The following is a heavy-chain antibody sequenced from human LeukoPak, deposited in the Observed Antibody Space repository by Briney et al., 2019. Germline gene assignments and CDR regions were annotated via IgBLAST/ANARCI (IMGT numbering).Heavy chain of an antibody. D-gene: IGHD3-22*01. V-gene: IGHV3-30-3*01. J-gene: IGHJ4*02. CDR2: ISYDGSNK. Sequence: GRSLRLSCAASGFTFSSYAMHWVRQAPGKGLEWVAVISYDGSNKYYADSVKGRFTISRDNSKNTLYLQMNSLRAEDTAVYYCARDLARTPIVVVITSYYFDYWGQGTLVTVSS. CDR1: GFTFSSYA. CDR3: ARDLARTPIVVVITSYYFDY.